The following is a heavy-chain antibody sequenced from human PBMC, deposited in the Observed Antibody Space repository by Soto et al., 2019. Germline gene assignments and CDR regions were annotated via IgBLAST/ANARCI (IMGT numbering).Heavy chain of an antibody. V-gene: IGHV3-20*04. D-gene: IGHD3-3*01. CDR2: INWNGGST. J-gene: IGHJ6*02. Sequence: GGSLRLSCAASGFTFDDYGMSWVRQAPGKGLEWVSGINWNGGSTGYADSVKGRFTISRDNAKNSLYLQMNSLSAEDTALYYCARDPIFGVVIINYYGMDVWGQGTTVTVSS. CDR1: GFTFDDYG. CDR3: ARDPIFGVVIINYYGMDV.